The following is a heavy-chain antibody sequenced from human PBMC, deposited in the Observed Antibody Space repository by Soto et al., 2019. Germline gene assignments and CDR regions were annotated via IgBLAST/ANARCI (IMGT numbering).Heavy chain of an antibody. CDR3: ARGIVRGGFDI. V-gene: IGHV4-30-4*01. D-gene: IGHD3-10*02. CDR2: IYDTWTT. J-gene: IGHJ3*02. CDR1: GGAMSENDYY. Sequence: QVQLQEAGPGLVRPSQTLSLTCTVAGGAMSENDYYWRWLRQPPGQGLQWIGYIYDTWTTSYSPSLKSRVTMSADTSRTQFSLKLTSVTAADTALYFCARGIVRGGFDIWGHGPLVTVSS.